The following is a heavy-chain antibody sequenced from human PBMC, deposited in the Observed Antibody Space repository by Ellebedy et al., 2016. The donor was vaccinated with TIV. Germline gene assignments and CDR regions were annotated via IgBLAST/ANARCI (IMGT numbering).Heavy chain of an antibody. CDR1: GFTFSRYA. CDR3: ARSYDSSGYSDY. J-gene: IGHJ4*02. V-gene: IGHV3-30-3*01. Sequence: GGSLRLSXAASGFTFSRYAMHWVRQAPGKGLEWVAVISYDGSNKYYADSVKGRFTISRDNSKNTLYLQMNSLRAEDTAVYYCARSYDSSGYSDYWGQGTLVTVSS. CDR2: ISYDGSNK. D-gene: IGHD3-22*01.